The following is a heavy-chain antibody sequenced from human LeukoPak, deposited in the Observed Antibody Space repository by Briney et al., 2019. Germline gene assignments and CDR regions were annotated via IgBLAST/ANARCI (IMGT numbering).Heavy chain of an antibody. V-gene: IGHV1-2*02. CDR1: GYTFTCYY. CDR2: INPNSGGT. Sequence: ASVNVSCKASGYTFTCYYMHWVRQAPAQGLEWMGLINPNSGGTNYAQKFQGRVTMTRDTSISTAYMELSRLRSDDTAVYYCAGARRGYRSGGSCYSNYYGMDVWGQGTTVTVSS. J-gene: IGHJ6*02. D-gene: IGHD2-15*01. CDR3: AGARRGYRSGGSCYSNYYGMDV.